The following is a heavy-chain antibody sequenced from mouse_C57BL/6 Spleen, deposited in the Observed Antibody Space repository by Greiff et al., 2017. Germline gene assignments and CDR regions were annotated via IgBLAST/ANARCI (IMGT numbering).Heavy chain of an antibody. CDR1: GYTFTSYW. V-gene: IGHV1-69*01. D-gene: IGHD1-1*01. Sequence: QVQLQQPGAELVMPGASVKLSCKASGYTFTSYWMHWVKQRPGQGLEWIGEIDPSDSYTNYNQKFKGKSTLTVDKSSSTAYMQLSSLTSEDSAVYYCASYGSSSYFDVWGTGTTVTVSS. CDR2: IDPSDSYT. J-gene: IGHJ1*03. CDR3: ASYGSSSYFDV.